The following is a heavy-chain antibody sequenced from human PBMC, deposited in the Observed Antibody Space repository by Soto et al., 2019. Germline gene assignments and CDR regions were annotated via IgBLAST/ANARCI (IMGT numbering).Heavy chain of an antibody. CDR3: AILILAFTEPFEY. Sequence: PSETLSLTGTVSGVAIRSYFWSWIRQPPGKGLEWIGSTYYTADTYYNPSLKSRVTISGDTSKNQFSLKLGSVTAADTAVYYCAILILAFTEPFEYWGPGILVT. CDR2: TYYTADT. J-gene: IGHJ4*02. V-gene: IGHV4-59*06. D-gene: IGHD2-15*01. CDR1: GVAIRSYF.